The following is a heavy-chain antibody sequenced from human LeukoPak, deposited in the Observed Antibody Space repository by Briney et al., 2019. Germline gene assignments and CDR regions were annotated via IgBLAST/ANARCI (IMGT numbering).Heavy chain of an antibody. V-gene: IGHV3-7*03. Sequence: GGSLRLSCAASGFTFSSNWMTWVRQATGKGLEWVANTNQDGSEKYYVDSVKGRFTISRDNSKNMLYLQMNSLRAEDTAVYYCAKWKYSNSGIDDYWGQGTLVTVSS. J-gene: IGHJ4*02. CDR1: GFTFSSNW. CDR2: TNQDGSEK. CDR3: AKWKYSNSGIDDY. D-gene: IGHD6-6*01.